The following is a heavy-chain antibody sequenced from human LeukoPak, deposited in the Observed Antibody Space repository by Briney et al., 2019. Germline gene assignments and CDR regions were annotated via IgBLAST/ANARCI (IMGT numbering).Heavy chain of an antibody. Sequence: GGSLRLSCAASGFTVSSNYMSWVRQAPGKGLEWVAVIYSGGSTYQADSVKGRFTISRDNSKNTLYLQMNSLRAEDTAVYYCARGGLGYDILTGYYTTDAFDIWGQGTMVTVSS. CDR2: IYSGGST. D-gene: IGHD3-9*01. CDR3: ARGGLGYDILTGYYTTDAFDI. V-gene: IGHV3-53*01. CDR1: GFTVSSNY. J-gene: IGHJ3*02.